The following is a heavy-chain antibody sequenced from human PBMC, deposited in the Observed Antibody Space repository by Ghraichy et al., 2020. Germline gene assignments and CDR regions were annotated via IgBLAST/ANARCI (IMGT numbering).Heavy chain of an antibody. J-gene: IGHJ3*02. CDR3: ARDGLTPGDAFDI. Sequence: SETLSLTCTVSGGSISSSSYYWGWIRQPPGKGLEWIGSIYYSGSTYYNPSLKSRVTISVDTYKNQFSLKLSSVTAADTAVYYCARDGLTPGDAFDIWGQGTMVTVSS. D-gene: IGHD3-10*01. CDR1: GGSISSSSYY. V-gene: IGHV4-39*07. CDR2: IYYSGST.